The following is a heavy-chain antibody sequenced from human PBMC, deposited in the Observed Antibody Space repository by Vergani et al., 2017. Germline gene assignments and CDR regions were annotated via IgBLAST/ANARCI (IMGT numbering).Heavy chain of an antibody. CDR1: GGSFSTGGQS. J-gene: IGHJ4*02. CDR3: ARGVVPAAMSSDY. CDR2: IYTSGAT. V-gene: IGHV4-61*02. D-gene: IGHD2-2*01. Sequence: QVQLQESGPGLVKPSQTLSLTCTVSGGSFSTGGQSWTWLRQSAGKGLEWIGRIYTSGATNYNPSLRSRAIMSVDASKKQFSLRLTSVTVAETAVYYCARGVVPAAMSSDYWGQGTLVTVSS.